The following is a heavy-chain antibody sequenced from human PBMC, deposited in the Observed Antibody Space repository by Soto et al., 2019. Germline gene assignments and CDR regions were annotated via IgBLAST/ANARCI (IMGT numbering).Heavy chain of an antibody. J-gene: IGHJ5*01. V-gene: IGHV3-33*01. CDR3: VSEGSDYDGNWFDS. Sequence: QVQLVESGGGVVQPGRSLKLSCAASGFTFSRSGMHWVRQAPGKGLEWVAVIFYDGSRKEYAASLRGRFTISRDNSKNMLYLQLNSLRAEDTAMYYCVSEGSDYDGNWFDSWGQGTLVTVSS. CDR2: IFYDGSRK. D-gene: IGHD5-12*01. CDR1: GFTFSRSG.